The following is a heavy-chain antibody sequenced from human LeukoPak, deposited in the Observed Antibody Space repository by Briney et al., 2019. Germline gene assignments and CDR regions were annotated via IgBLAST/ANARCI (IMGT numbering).Heavy chain of an antibody. V-gene: IGHV3-74*01. D-gene: IGHD3-9*01. Sequence: GGSLRLSCGASGFXFSSYWMHLVRQAPGKGLVWVSRINGDGSRISYADSVKGRFTISRDNAKNTLYLQMNSLRAEDTAVYYCARDLTGYRDYWGQGTLVTVSS. J-gene: IGHJ4*02. CDR2: INGDGSRI. CDR3: ARDLTGYRDY. CDR1: GFXFSSYW.